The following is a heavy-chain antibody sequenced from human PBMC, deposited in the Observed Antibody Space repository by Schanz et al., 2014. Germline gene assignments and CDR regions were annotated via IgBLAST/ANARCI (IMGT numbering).Heavy chain of an antibody. CDR3: ARGSPENMIRGELDY. Sequence: QVQLVQSGAEVKKPGSSVKVSCKASRSTFSSYTISWVRQARGQGLEWVGIINPIGGSTTYAQKFRGAVTLTTDTSTDTAYLELTSLRSEDTAVYYCARGSPENMIRGELDYWGQGTLVTVSS. CDR1: RSTFSSYT. CDR2: INPIGGST. D-gene: IGHD3-10*01. J-gene: IGHJ4*02. V-gene: IGHV1-69*08.